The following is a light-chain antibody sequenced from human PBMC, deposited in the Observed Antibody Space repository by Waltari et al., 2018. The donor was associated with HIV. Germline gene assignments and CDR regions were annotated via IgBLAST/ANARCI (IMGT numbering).Light chain of an antibody. V-gene: IGLV2-23*02. CDR1: SSNVGSDDL. CDR2: EVT. CDR3: CSCPRSGIRYV. J-gene: IGLJ1*01. Sequence: QSALTQPASVSGSPRQSITISCTGTSSNVGSDDLVSWYQKHPGEAPKLIIYEVTKRPSGVSNRFSGSKSGNTASLTISGLQAEDEADYYCCSCPRSGIRYVFGTGTKVTVL.